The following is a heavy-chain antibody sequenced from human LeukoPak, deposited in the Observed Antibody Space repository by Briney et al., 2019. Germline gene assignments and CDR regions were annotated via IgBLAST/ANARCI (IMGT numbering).Heavy chain of an antibody. CDR3: ARRAIPSEPHYLDF. J-gene: IGHJ4*02. V-gene: IGHV4-59*08. CDR1: GVSMRGYY. Sequence: PSETLSLTCIVFGVSMRGYYLTWIRQPPGKGLEWIGYISYSGGTNYNPSLESRVTMSVYTSKNEFSLYVNSVTAADTAIYYCARRAIPSEPHYLDFWGQGILVTVSS. D-gene: IGHD2-2*02. CDR2: ISYSGGT.